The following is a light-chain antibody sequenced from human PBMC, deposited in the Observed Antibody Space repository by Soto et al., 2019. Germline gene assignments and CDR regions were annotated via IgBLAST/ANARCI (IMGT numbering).Light chain of an antibody. J-gene: IGKJ2*01. V-gene: IGKV1-5*01. CDR3: LQDYNYPHT. CDR2: DAS. Sequence: DIQMDQSPSTLSASIGDRVTITCRASQSINTWLAWYQQKPGKAPKLLIYDASSLQSGVPSRFSGSGSGTDFTLTISSLQPEDFATYYCLQDYNYPHTFGQGTKLEIK. CDR1: QSINTW.